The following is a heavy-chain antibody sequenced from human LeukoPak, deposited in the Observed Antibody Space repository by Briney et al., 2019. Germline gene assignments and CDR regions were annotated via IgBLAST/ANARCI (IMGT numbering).Heavy chain of an antibody. CDR3: AKESGHCGADCLALNDY. Sequence: PGGSLRLSCAASGFTFNSYTMSWVRQAPGKGLEWVSSINTRSSSIYYADSMKGRFTVSRDNTKNSLYLQMNSLTPEDTAVYFCAKESGHCGADCLALNDYWGQGTLVTVSS. J-gene: IGHJ4*02. V-gene: IGHV3-21*01. D-gene: IGHD2-21*02. CDR1: GFTFNSYT. CDR2: INTRSSSI.